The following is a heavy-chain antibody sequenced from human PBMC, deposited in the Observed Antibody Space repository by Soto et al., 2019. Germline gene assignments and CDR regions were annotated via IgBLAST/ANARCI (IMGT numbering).Heavy chain of an antibody. CDR2: ISYDGSNK. J-gene: IGHJ6*02. V-gene: IGHV3-30-3*01. D-gene: IGHD1-1*01. Sequence: GGSLRLSCAASGFTFSSYAMHWVRQAPGKGLEWVSVISYDGSNKYYANSVEGRFTISRDNSKNTLYLQMNSLRAEDTSVYYCVRDSGTTYYYGMDVWGQGTTVTVSS. CDR3: VRDSGTTYYYGMDV. CDR1: GFTFSSYA.